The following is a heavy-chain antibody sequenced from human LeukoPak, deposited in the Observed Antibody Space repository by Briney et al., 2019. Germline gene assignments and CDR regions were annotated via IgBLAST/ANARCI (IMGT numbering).Heavy chain of an antibody. J-gene: IGHJ4*02. CDR2: VKGDGRTT. D-gene: IGHD5-18*01. Sequence: TGGSLRLSCAASGLTFSDFWMHWVRQPPGKGLVWVALVKGDGRTTIYADSVKGRFTISRDNAKNTLYLQMNSLRADGSGVYYCATGHSYGYDYWGQGVLVTVSS. V-gene: IGHV3-74*01. CDR1: GLTFSDFW. CDR3: ATGHSYGYDY.